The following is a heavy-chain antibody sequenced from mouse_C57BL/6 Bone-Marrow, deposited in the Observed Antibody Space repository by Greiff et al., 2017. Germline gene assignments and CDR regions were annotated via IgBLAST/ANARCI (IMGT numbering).Heavy chain of an antibody. CDR1: GYTFTDHT. CDR3: ARPPPFTTVVAEGYAMDY. V-gene: IGHV1-78*01. D-gene: IGHD1-1*01. Sequence: VKLMESDAELVKPGASVKISCKVSGYTFTDHTIHWMKQRPEQGLEWIGYIYPRDGSTKYNEKFKGKATLTADKSSSTAYMQLNSLTSEDSAVXFCARPPPFTTVVAEGYAMDYWGQGTSVTVSS. J-gene: IGHJ4*01. CDR2: IYPRDGST.